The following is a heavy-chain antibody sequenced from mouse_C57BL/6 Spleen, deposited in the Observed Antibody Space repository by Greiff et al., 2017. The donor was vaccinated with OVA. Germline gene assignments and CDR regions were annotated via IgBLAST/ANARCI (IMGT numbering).Heavy chain of an antibody. CDR3: ARGDWEGY. Sequence: QLQRKQSVPELVKPGASVKISCKASGYAFSSSWMNWVKQRPGKGLEWIGRIYPGDGDTNYNGKFKGKATLTADKSSSTAYMQLSSLTSEDSAVYFCARGDWEGYWGQGTLVTVSA. CDR1: GYAFSSSW. J-gene: IGHJ3*01. V-gene: IGHV1-82*01. D-gene: IGHD4-1*01. CDR2: IYPGDGDT.